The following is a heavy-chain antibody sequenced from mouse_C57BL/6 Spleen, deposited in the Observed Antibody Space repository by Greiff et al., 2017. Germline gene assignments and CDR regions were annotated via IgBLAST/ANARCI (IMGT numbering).Heavy chain of an antibody. J-gene: IGHJ1*03. D-gene: IGHD2-3*01. CDR1: GYTFTSYW. CDR2: IYPGSGST. CDR3: ASLYECENCYFDV. V-gene: IGHV1-55*01. Sequence: QVQLQQPGAELVKPGASVKMSCKASGYTFTSYWITWVKQRPGQGLEWIGDIYPGSGSTNYNEKFKSKATVTVDTSSSTAYMQLSSLTSADSAVYYCASLYECENCYFDVWGTGTTVTVSS.